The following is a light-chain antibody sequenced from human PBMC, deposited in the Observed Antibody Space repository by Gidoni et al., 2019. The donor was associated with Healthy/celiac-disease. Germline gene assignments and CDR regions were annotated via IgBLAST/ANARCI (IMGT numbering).Light chain of an antibody. CDR1: QSISSW. V-gene: IGKV1-5*03. CDR2: KAS. Sequence: DIQMTHSPSTLSASVGDRVTITWRASQSISSWLALYQQKPGKAPKLLIYKASSLESGVPSRFSGSGSGTEFTLTISSLQPDDFATYYCQQYNSYQWTFGQGTKVEIK. CDR3: QQYNSYQWT. J-gene: IGKJ1*01.